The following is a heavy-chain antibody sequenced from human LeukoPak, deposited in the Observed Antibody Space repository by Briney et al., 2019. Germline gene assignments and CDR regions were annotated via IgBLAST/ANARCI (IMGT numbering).Heavy chain of an antibody. CDR2: FVPEDGET. J-gene: IGHJ4*02. CDR1: GDTLTELS. CDR3: ATLPRGHLFDS. Sequence: GASVKVSCKLSGDTLTELSMHWVRQSPGKGLEWMGCFVPEDGETIYAQKFQGRVTMTEDTSTDTAYMELSSLRSDDTAVYFCATLPRGHLFDSWGQGTLVTVSS. D-gene: IGHD3-10*01. V-gene: IGHV1-24*01.